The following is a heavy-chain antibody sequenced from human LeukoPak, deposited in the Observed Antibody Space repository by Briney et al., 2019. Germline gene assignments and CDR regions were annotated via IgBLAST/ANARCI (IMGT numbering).Heavy chain of an antibody. D-gene: IGHD5-18*01. J-gene: IGHJ4*02. V-gene: IGHV1-58*01. CDR1: GFIFTSSA. CDR3: ATDGYSYGYGDFDY. CDR2: IVVGSGNT. Sequence: SVKVSCKTSGFIFTSSAVQWLRQARGQRLEWIGWIVVGSGNTNYAQKFQERLTITRDMSTSTVYMELSSLRSEDTAVYYCATDGYSYGYGDFDYWGQGTLVTVSS.